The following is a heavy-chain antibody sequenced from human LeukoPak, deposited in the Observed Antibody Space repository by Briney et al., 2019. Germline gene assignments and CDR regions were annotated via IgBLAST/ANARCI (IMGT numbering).Heavy chain of an antibody. CDR2: MHPTGDST. V-gene: IGHV1-46*01. D-gene: IGHD3-3*01. CDR1: GYTFTKYY. J-gene: IGHJ5*02. Sequence: GASVKVSCKASGYTFTKYYMNWVRQAPGQGLEWMGIMHPTGDSTNYAQKFQGRVTLTRDTSTGTFYMELSSLTSEDTAVYYRARHDFDLPMIYSFFVHWGQGTLVTVSS. CDR3: ARHDFDLPMIYSFFVH.